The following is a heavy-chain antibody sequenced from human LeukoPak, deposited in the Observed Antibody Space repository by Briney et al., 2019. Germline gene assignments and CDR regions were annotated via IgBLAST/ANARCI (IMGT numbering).Heavy chain of an antibody. CDR1: GFTFSSYS. Sequence: PGGSLRLSCAASGFTFSSYSMNWVRQAPGKGLGWVSSISSSSSYIYYADSVKGRFTISRDNAKNSLYLQMNSLRAEDTAVYYCARDDILTAGVDYWGQGTLVTVSS. J-gene: IGHJ4*02. V-gene: IGHV3-21*01. CDR2: ISSSSSYI. D-gene: IGHD3-9*01. CDR3: ARDDILTAGVDY.